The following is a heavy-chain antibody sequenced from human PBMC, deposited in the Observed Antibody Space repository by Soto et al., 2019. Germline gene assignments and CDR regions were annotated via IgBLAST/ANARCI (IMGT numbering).Heavy chain of an antibody. J-gene: IGHJ6*02. CDR2: INHSGTI. D-gene: IGHD2-21*02. V-gene: IGHV4-34*01. CDR1: GGSFSGYY. Sequence: QVQLQQWGAGLLKPSETLSLTCAVYGGSFSGYYWTWIRQPPGKGLEWIGEINHSGTINFNPSLKSRLTISLDTSKKHFSLKLSSVTDADTAAYYCARADRTLVTSYSLDVWAKGPRSPSP. CDR3: ARADRTLVTSYSLDV.